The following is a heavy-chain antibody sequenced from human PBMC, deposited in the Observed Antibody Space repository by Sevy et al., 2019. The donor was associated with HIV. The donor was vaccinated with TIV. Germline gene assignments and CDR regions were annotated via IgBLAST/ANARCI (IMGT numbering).Heavy chain of an antibody. CDR2: ISGSGGST. D-gene: IGHD6-13*01. CDR3: AKNGYSSSWYGGRFDP. J-gene: IGHJ5*02. V-gene: IGHV3-23*01. Sequence: GGSLRLSCAASGFTFSSYAMSWVRQAPGKGLEWVSAISGSGGSTYYADSVKGRFTMSRDNSKNTLYLQMNSLRAEDTAVYYCAKNGYSSSWYGGRFDPWGQGTLVTVSS. CDR1: GFTFSSYA.